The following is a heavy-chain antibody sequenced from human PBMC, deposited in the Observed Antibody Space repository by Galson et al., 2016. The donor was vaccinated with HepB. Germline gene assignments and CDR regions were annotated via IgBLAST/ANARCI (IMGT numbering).Heavy chain of an antibody. V-gene: IGHV1-3*01. CDR3: AREDTGGFDP. CDR2: INAGNGNT. Sequence: SVKVSCKASGYTFTNYAIHWVRQAPGQRLEWMGWINAGNGNTKYSQKFQGRVTITADTYASTAYMELSSLRVEDTAVYYCAREDTGGFDPWGQGTLVTVSS. D-gene: IGHD7-27*01. CDR1: GYTFTNYA. J-gene: IGHJ5*02.